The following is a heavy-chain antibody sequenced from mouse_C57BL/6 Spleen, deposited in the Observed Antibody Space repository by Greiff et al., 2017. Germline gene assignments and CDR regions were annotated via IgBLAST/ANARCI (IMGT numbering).Heavy chain of an antibody. Sequence: QVQLQQSGAELVRPGASVTLSCKASGYTFTDYEMHWVKQTPVHGLEWIGAIDPETGGTAYNQKFKGKAILTADKSSSTAYMELRSLTSEDSAVYYCTRAPYYVSSYDYAMDYWGQGTSVTVSS. CDR2: IDPETGGT. D-gene: IGHD1-1*01. CDR1: GYTFTDYE. CDR3: TRAPYYVSSYDYAMDY. V-gene: IGHV1-15*01. J-gene: IGHJ4*01.